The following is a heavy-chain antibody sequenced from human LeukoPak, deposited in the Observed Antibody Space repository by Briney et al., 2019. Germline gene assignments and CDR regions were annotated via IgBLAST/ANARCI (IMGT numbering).Heavy chain of an antibody. CDR1: RGTFSSYA. CDR3: AGGRTDIVVVPATLRNYYFDY. J-gene: IGHJ4*02. D-gene: IGHD2-2*01. Sequence: ASVKVSCKASRGTFSSYAISWVRQAPGQGLEWMGGIIPIFGTANYAQKFQGRVTITADKATSTAYMELSSLRPEDTAVYYCAGGRTDIVVVPATLRNYYFDYWGQGTLVTVSS. CDR2: IIPIFGTA. V-gene: IGHV1-69*06.